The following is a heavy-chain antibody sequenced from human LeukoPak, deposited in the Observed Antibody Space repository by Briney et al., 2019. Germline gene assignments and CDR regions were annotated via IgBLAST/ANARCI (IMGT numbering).Heavy chain of an antibody. V-gene: IGHV4-59*01. J-gene: IGHJ5*02. CDR3: ARGRYSAGDNWFDP. CDR2: IHYTGST. CDR1: GGSITSSY. D-gene: IGHD3-9*01. Sequence: AETLSLTCTVSGGSITSSYWSWIRQSPGKGLEWIGYIHYTGSTNYNPSLKSRVTMMIDTSKNQFSLKLSSVTAADTAVYYCARGRYSAGDNWFDPWGQGTLVTVSS.